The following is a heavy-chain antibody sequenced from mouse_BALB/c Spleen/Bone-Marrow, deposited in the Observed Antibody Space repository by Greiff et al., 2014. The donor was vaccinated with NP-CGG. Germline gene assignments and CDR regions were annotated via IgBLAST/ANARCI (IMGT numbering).Heavy chain of an antibody. CDR3: ARNAYYYGNRESPY. D-gene: IGHD1-1*01. J-gene: IGHJ3*01. V-gene: IGHV3-2*02. Sequence: VQLKESGPGLVKPSQSLSLTCTVTGYSITSDYAWNWIRQFPGNKLEWMGYISYSGSTSYNPSLKSRISLTRDTSKNQFFLQLNSVTTEDTATYYCARNAYYYGNRESPYWGQGTLVTVSA. CDR2: ISYSGST. CDR1: GYSITSDYA.